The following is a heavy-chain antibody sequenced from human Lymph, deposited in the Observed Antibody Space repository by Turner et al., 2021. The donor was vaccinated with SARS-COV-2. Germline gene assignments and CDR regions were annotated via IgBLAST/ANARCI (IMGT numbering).Heavy chain of an antibody. CDR3: ASAGGGRYFYFDY. CDR2: IIPILGIE. CDR1: GGTFSSHA. D-gene: IGHD1-26*01. J-gene: IGHJ4*02. Sequence: QVQLVQSGAEVKKPGSSVKVSCKASGGTFSSHAISWVRQAPGQGLGGMGGIIPILGIENYAQKFQGRVTITAEKSTSTAYMERSNLRSEDTAVYYWASAGGGRYFYFDYWGQGTLVTVSS. V-gene: IGHV1-69*10.